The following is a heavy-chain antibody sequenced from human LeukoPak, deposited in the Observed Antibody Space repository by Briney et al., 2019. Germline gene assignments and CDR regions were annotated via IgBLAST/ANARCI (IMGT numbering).Heavy chain of an antibody. CDR3: ARGRELLSYYYYGMDV. CDR1: GYTFTSYD. V-gene: IGHV1-8*01. Sequence: GASVKVSCKASGYTFTSYDINWVRQATGQGLEWMGWMNPNSDNTGYAQKFQGRVTMTRNTSISTAYMELSSLRSEDTAVYYCARGRELLSYYYYGMDVWGQGTTVTVSS. J-gene: IGHJ6*02. CDR2: MNPNSDNT. D-gene: IGHD1-26*01.